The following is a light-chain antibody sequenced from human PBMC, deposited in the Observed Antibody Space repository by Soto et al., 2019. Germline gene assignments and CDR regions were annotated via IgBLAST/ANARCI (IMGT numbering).Light chain of an antibody. CDR3: QQRSSWPPIT. CDR2: DAS. CDR1: QSVSSSY. V-gene: IGKV3-11*01. J-gene: IGKJ5*01. Sequence: ELVLTQSPGTLSLSPGERATPSCRARQSVSSSYLAWYQQKPGQAPRLLIFDASNSATGSPARFIGGGSGTNVTLTISSLEPEDFAVYYCQQRSSWPPITCGQGTRLEI.